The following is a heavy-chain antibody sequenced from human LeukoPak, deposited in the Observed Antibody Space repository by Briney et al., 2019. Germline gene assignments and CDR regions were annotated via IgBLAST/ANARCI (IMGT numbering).Heavy chain of an antibody. D-gene: IGHD2-8*01. CDR1: GFTFSSYA. J-gene: IGHJ6*02. Sequence: SGGSLRLSCAASGFTFSSYAMHWVRQAPGKGLEWVAVISYDGSNKYYADSVKGRFTISRDNSKNTLYLQMNSLRAKDTAVYYCARGPERTGVGTRYYYDMDVWGQGTTVTVSS. V-gene: IGHV3-30-3*01. CDR2: ISYDGSNK. CDR3: ARGPERTGVGTRYYYDMDV.